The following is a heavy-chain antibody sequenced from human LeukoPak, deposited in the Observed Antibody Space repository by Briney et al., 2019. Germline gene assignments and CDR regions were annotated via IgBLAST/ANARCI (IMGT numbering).Heavy chain of an antibody. V-gene: IGHV3-30*18. D-gene: IGHD3-16*01. CDR1: GFTFRAYG. CDR3: AKSRSPIYDGLYYGMGV. CDR2: ISYDGSSQ. J-gene: IGHJ6*02. Sequence: GGSLRLSCAASGFTFRAYGMNWVRQAPGKGLEWVALISYDGSSQYYLPSVKGRFTISRDNSKNTVYVQMSSLRAEDTAVYYCAKSRSPIYDGLYYGMGVWGQGTTVTVSS.